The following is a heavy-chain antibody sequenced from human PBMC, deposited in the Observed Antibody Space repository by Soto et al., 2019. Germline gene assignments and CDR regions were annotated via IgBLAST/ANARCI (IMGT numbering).Heavy chain of an antibody. V-gene: IGHV3-73*01. CDR3: TRRVAGGSSINRDDY. D-gene: IGHD6-25*01. Sequence: PGGSLRLSCAASGFTFSGSAMHWVRQASGKGLEWVGRIRSKANSYATAYAASVKGRFTISRDDSKNTAYLQMNSLKTEDTAVYYCTRRVAGGSSINRDDYWGKGTLVIVSS. J-gene: IGHJ4*02. CDR1: GFTFSGSA. CDR2: IRSKANSYAT.